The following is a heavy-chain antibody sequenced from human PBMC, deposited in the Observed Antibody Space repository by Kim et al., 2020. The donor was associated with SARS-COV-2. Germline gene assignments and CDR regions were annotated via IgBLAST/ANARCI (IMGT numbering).Heavy chain of an antibody. D-gene: IGHD5-12*01. CDR2: INPNSGGT. V-gene: IGHV1-2*06. CDR1: GYSFTGHY. J-gene: IGHJ4*02. CDR3: ARETDVTTMEAFDF. Sequence: ASVKVSCKASGYSFTGHYIHWVWQAPGQGLEWMGRINPNSGGTNYAQKFQGRVTMTRDTSISTAYMELTRLTFDDTAVYSCARETDVTTMEAFDFWGQGT.